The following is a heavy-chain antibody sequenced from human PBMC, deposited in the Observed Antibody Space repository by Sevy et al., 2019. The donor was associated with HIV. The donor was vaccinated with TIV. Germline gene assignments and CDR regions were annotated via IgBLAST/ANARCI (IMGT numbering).Heavy chain of an antibody. CDR3: AREGVLLWCGEWGSDAFDI. CDR2: INSDGSST. V-gene: IGHV3-74*01. D-gene: IGHD3-10*01. J-gene: IGHJ3*02. CDR1: GFTFSSYW. Sequence: GGSLRLSCAASGFTFSSYWMHWVRQAPGKGLVWVSRINSDGSSTSYADSVKGRFTISRDNAKKTLYLQMNSLRAEDTAVYYGAREGVLLWCGEWGSDAFDIWGQVTMVTVSS.